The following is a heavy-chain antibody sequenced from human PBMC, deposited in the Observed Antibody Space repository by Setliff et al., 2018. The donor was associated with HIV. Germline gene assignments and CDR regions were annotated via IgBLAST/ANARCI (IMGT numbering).Heavy chain of an antibody. D-gene: IGHD6-13*01. CDR2: IYYSVST. CDR1: GGSISSSNYY. CDR3: VRESSSSSRITDWFFDL. Sequence: SETLSLTCTVSGGSISSSNYYWGWIRQPPGKGLEWIGSIYYSVSTYYNPSLKSRVTISVDTSKNQFSLKLTSVTAADTAIYYCVRESSSSSRITDWFFDLWGRGTPVTVSS. J-gene: IGHJ2*01. V-gene: IGHV4-39*07.